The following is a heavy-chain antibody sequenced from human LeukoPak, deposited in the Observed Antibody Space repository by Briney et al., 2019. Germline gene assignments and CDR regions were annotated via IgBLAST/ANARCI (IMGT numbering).Heavy chain of an antibody. Sequence: ASVKVSCKASGYTFTGYYMHWVRQAPGQGLEWMGWINPNSGGTNYAQKFQGRVTRTRDTSISTDYMELSRLRYDDTAVYDCARTHYYDSSGYGKKDYFFDYWGQGTLVTVSS. J-gene: IGHJ4*02. V-gene: IGHV1-2*02. CDR1: GYTFTGYY. D-gene: IGHD3-22*01. CDR2: INPNSGGT. CDR3: ARTHYYDSSGYGKKDYFFDY.